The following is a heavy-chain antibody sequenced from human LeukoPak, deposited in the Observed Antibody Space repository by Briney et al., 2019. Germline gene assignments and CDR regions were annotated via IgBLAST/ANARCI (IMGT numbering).Heavy chain of an antibody. CDR1: GFTVSSNY. V-gene: IGHV3-66*04. Sequence: GSLRLSCAASGFTVSSNYMSWVRQAPGKGLEWVSVIYSGGSTYYADSVKGRFTISRDNSKNTLYLQMNSLRAEDAAVYYCARHPGYSGYDIWGQGTLVTVSS. CDR2: IYSGGST. D-gene: IGHD5-12*01. J-gene: IGHJ4*02. CDR3: ARHPGYSGYDI.